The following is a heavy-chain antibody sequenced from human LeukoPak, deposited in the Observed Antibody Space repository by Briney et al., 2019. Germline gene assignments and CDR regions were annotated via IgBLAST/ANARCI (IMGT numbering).Heavy chain of an antibody. Sequence: GGSLRLSCAASGFTFSDYYMSWIRQAPGKGLEWVSYISSSGSTIYYADSVKGRFTISRDNAKNSLYLQMNSLRAEDTAVYYCARADPKIVVVTALDYWGQGTLVTVSS. J-gene: IGHJ4*02. V-gene: IGHV3-11*01. CDR2: ISSSGSTI. CDR1: GFTFSDYY. D-gene: IGHD2-21*02. CDR3: ARADPKIVVVTALDY.